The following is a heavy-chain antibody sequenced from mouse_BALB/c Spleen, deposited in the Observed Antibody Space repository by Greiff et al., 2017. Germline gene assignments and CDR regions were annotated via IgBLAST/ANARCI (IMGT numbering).Heavy chain of an antibody. CDR1: GYTFTDYW. J-gene: IGHJ4*01. CDR2: IDTSDSYT. V-gene: IGHV1-69*01. CDR3: TKGVYYAMDY. Sequence: VQLQQPGAELVMPGASVKMSCKASGYTFTDYWMHWVKQRPGQGLEWIGAIDTSDSYTSYNQKFKDKATLTVDKSSSTAYMQLSSPTSEDSAVYYCTKGVYYAMDYWGQGTSVTVSS.